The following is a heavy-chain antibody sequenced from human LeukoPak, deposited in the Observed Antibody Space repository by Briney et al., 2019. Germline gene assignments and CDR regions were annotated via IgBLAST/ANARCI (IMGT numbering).Heavy chain of an antibody. J-gene: IGHJ4*02. CDR2: IRYDGSNK. Sequence: GGSLRLSCAASGFTFSSYGMHWVRQAPGKGLEWVAFIRYDGSNKYYADSVKGRFTISRDNSKNTLYLQMNSLRAEDTAVYYCAKDLAEGKHSSSVGLDYWGQGTLVTVSS. V-gene: IGHV3-30*02. CDR3: AKDLAEGKHSSSVGLDY. D-gene: IGHD6-6*01. CDR1: GFTFSSYG.